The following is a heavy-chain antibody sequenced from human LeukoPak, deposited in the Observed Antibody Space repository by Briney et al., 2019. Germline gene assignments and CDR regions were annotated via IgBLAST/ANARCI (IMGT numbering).Heavy chain of an antibody. CDR3: ATVVPYYYDSSGSQVGHYWFDP. V-gene: IGHV1-24*01. CDR1: GYTLTELS. Sequence: GASVKVSCKVSGYTLTELSMHWVRQAPGKGLEWMGGFDPEDGETIYAQKFQGRVTMTEDTSTDTAYMELSSLRSEDTAVYYCATVVPYYYDSSGSQVGHYWFDPWGQGTLVTVSS. J-gene: IGHJ5*02. D-gene: IGHD3-22*01. CDR2: FDPEDGET.